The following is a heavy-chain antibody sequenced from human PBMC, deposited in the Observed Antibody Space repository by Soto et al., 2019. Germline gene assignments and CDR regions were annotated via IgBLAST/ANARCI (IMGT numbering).Heavy chain of an antibody. CDR3: ARALALWSTGYYYFDY. D-gene: IGHD6-19*01. CDR2: VYNAGNT. Sequence: YWTRVLQNPGKGLEWIGYVYNAGNTNYNPSLKSRVTISLDTSKNQFSLKLNSVTAADTAVYYCARALALWSTGYYYFDYWGLGTLVTVSS. V-gene: IGHV4-59*01. J-gene: IGHJ4*02. CDR1: Y.